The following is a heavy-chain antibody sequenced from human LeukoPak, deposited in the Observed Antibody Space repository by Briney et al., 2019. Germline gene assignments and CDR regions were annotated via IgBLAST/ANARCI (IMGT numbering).Heavy chain of an antibody. CDR3: ARDLGEDSDY. Sequence: GGSLRLSCAASGFTFEDYGMSWVRQAPGKGLEWVSGITWNGGTTGYADSVKGRFTISRDNAKNSLYLQMNSLRAEDTAVYYCARDLGEDSDYWGQGTLVTVSS. CDR1: GFTFEDYG. V-gene: IGHV3-20*04. CDR2: ITWNGGTT. J-gene: IGHJ4*02. D-gene: IGHD3-16*01.